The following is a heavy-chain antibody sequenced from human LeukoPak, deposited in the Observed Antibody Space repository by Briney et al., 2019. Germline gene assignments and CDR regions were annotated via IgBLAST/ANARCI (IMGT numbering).Heavy chain of an antibody. CDR2: IDSDGKST. V-gene: IGHV3-74*01. Sequence: PGGSLRLSCAASGFTFSSYWFHWVRQAPGKGLVWVSRIDSDGKSTTYADSVKGRFTFSRDNAKNTLYLQMSSLRAEDTAVYYCARDGGSGSLGAFDIWGQGTMVTVSS. CDR1: GFTFSSYW. CDR3: ARDGGSGSLGAFDI. J-gene: IGHJ3*02. D-gene: IGHD6-19*01.